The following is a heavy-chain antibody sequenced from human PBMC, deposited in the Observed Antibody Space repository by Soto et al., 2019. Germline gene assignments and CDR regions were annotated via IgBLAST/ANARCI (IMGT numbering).Heavy chain of an antibody. D-gene: IGHD1-26*01. V-gene: IGHV4-4*02. CDR3: AKMVGAALVDN. CDR2: IYHSGST. CDR1: GASISSTSTYDW. J-gene: IGHJ4*02. Sequence: QVQLQESGPGLVKPSGTLSLTCAVSGASISSTSTYDWWSWVRQPPGKGLEWIGEIYHSGSTNYTPYLKGRVTMSVDKSKNQVSLRLSSVTAADTAVYYCAKMVGAALVDNWGQGTLVTVSS.